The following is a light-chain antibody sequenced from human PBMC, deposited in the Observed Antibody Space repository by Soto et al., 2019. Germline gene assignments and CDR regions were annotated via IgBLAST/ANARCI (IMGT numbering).Light chain of an antibody. Sequence: EVVLTQSPDTLSLSPGERATLSCGASQSVSSSYLAWFQQKPGQAPRLLIYAAYSRAAGIPDRFSGSGSGTDFTLTSSRLEPEDLAVYYCQQYGRSTWTFGQGTKVEIK. J-gene: IGKJ1*01. CDR1: QSVSSSY. V-gene: IGKV3-20*01. CDR2: AAY. CDR3: QQYGRSTWT.